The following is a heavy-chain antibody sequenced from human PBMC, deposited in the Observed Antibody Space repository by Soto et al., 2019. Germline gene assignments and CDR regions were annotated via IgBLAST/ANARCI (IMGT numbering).Heavy chain of an antibody. CDR1: GFSLSNARMG. D-gene: IGHD6-13*01. Sequence: SGPTLVNPTETLTLTCTVSGFSLSNARMGVSWIRQPPGKALEWLAHIFSNDEKSYSTSLKSRVTISKDTSKSQVVLTMTNMDPVDTATYYCARSSSWYFYFDYCGQRTLVTVSS. CDR3: ARSSSWYFYFDY. J-gene: IGHJ4*02. CDR2: IFSNDEK. V-gene: IGHV2-26*01.